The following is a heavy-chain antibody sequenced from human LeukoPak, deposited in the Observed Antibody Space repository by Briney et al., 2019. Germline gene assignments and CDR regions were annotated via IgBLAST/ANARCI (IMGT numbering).Heavy chain of an antibody. V-gene: IGHV4-61*02. D-gene: IGHD3-10*01. J-gene: IGHJ5*02. Sequence: PSQTLSLTCTVSGGSISSGGYYWGWIRQPAGKGLEWIGRIYTSGSTNYNPSLKSRVTISVDTSKNQFSLKLSSVTAADTAVYYCARARGFRFDWFDPWGQGTLVTVSS. CDR2: IYTSGST. CDR1: GGSISSGGYY. CDR3: ARARGFRFDWFDP.